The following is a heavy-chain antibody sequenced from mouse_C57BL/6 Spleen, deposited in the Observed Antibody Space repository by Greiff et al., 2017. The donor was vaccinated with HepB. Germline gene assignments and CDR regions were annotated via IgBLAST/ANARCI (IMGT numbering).Heavy chain of an antibody. J-gene: IGHJ4*01. V-gene: IGHV5-12*01. Sequence: DVQLVESGGGLVQPGGSLKLSCAASGFTFSDYYMYWVRQTPEKRLEWVAYISNGGGSTYYPDTVKGRFTISRDNAKNTLYLQMSRMKSEDTAMYYCARSRDYYGSSYYAMDYWGQGTSVTVSS. CDR2: ISNGGGST. D-gene: IGHD1-1*01. CDR3: ARSRDYYGSSYYAMDY. CDR1: GFTFSDYY.